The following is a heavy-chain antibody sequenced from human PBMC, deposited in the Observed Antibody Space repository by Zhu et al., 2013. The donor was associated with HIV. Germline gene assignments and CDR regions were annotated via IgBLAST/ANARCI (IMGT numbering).Heavy chain of an antibody. V-gene: IGHV1-46*03. CDR2: INPSGGST. D-gene: IGHD4-4*01. Sequence: QVQLVQSGAEVKKPGASVKVSCKASGYTFTNYYMHWVRQAPGQGLEWMGIINPSGGSTSYTQKLQDRVTITTDTSTSTVYLELTSPRSEDTAVFYCTRGSMTTINYYYFDFWGQGTLVTVSS. J-gene: IGHJ4*02. CDR3: TRGSMTTINYYYFDF. CDR1: GYTFTNYY.